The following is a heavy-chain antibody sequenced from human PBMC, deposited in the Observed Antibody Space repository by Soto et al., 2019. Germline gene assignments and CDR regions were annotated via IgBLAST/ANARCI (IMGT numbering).Heavy chain of an antibody. CDR2: INPNSGGT. V-gene: IGHV1-2*02. D-gene: IGHD6-19*01. J-gene: IGHJ6*02. CDR3: ARDPVAGTGGHYYYYYGMDV. Sequence: ASVKVSCKASGYTFTGYYMHWVRRAPGQGLEWMGWINPNSGGTNYAQKFQGRVTMTRDTSISTAYMELSRLRSDDTAVYYCARDPVAGTGGHYYYYYGMDVWGQRTTVTVSS. CDR1: GYTFTGYY.